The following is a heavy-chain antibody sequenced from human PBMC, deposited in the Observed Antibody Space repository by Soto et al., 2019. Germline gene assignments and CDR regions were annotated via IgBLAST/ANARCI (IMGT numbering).Heavy chain of an antibody. CDR3: TCGTYYDSSGQDEAPGTY. V-gene: IGHV3-73*02. CDR2: IRSTEHSYAA. J-gene: IGHJ4*02. Sequence: EVQLVESGGGLVQPGGSLKVSCAASGFTFSGSAVHWVRQASGKGLEWVGRIRSTEHSYAAAYATSVKGRFTISRDDSKNTVYLQMNNLKTDDTAGYYCTCGTYYDSSGQDEAPGTYWGQGTLVTVSS. D-gene: IGHD3-22*01. CDR1: GFTFSGSA.